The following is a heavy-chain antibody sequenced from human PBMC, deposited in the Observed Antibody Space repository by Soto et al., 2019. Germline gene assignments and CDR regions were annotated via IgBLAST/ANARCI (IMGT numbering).Heavy chain of an antibody. CDR2: IVVGSGNT. J-gene: IGHJ3*02. CDR3: AAYDSSGYYSFDAFDI. CDR1: GFTFTSSA. Sequence: SVKVSCKASGFTFTSSAVQWVRQARGQRLEWIGWIVVGSGNTNYAQKFQERVTITRDMSTSTAYMELSSLRSEDTAVYYCAAYDSSGYYSFDAFDIWGQGTMVTVSS. D-gene: IGHD3-22*01. V-gene: IGHV1-58*01.